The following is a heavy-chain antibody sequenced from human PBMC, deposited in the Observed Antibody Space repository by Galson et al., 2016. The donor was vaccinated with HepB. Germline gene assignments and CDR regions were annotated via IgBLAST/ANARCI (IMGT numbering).Heavy chain of an antibody. J-gene: IGHJ6*02. CDR1: GFTLIDHF. Sequence: SLRLSCAASGFTLIDHFIDWVRQAPGKGLEWVGRVGNKADSYTTKYAASVKGRFFISRADSENALYLQMSSLKTEDTAVYYCVRGRSNYYYGLDVWGQGTTVTVSS. D-gene: IGHD3-3*01. CDR2: VGNKADSYTT. CDR3: VRGRSNYYYGLDV. V-gene: IGHV3-72*01.